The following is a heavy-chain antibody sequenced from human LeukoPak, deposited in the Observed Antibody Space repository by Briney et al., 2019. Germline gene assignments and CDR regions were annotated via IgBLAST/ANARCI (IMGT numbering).Heavy chain of an antibody. CDR2: INTNTGNP. CDR1: GYTFTSYA. D-gene: IGHD3-10*01. J-gene: IGHJ4*02. V-gene: IGHV7-4-1*02. Sequence: ASVKVSCKASGYTFTSYAMNWVRQAPGQELEWMGWINTNTGNPTYAQGFTGRFVFSLDTSVSTAYLQISSLKAEDTAVYYCAREGSTQYYYGSGSYWEAGYWGQGTLVTVSS. CDR3: AREGSTQYYYGSGSYWEAGY.